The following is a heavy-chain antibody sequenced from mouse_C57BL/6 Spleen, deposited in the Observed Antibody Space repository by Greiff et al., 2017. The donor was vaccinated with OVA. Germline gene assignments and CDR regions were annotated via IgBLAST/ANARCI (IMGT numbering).Heavy chain of an antibody. D-gene: IGHD3-2*02. CDR2: IRSKSSNYAT. V-gene: IGHV10-3*01. J-gene: IGHJ4*01. CDR1: GFTFNTYA. CDR3: VRGGGSSGSHYAMDY. Sequence: DVQLVESGGGLVQPKGSLKLSCAASGFTFNTYAMHWVRQAPGKGLEWVARIRSKSSNYATYYADSVKDRFTISRDDSQSMLYLQMNNLKTEDTAMYYCVRGGGSSGSHYAMDYWGQGTSVTVSS.